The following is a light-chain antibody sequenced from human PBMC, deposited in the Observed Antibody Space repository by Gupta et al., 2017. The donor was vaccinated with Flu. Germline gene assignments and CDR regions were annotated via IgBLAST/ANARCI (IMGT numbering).Light chain of an antibody. Sequence: DIQLTQSPSFLSASVGDRVTITCRASQGLSSYLAWYQQKPGRAPKLLIYAASTLQTGVPSRFSGSGYETEFTLTSSGRQAEDFANYYWQQLHGYITFGRGTKVEI. CDR1: QGLSSY. J-gene: IGKJ4*01. V-gene: IGKV1-9*01. CDR2: AAS. CDR3: QQLHGYIT.